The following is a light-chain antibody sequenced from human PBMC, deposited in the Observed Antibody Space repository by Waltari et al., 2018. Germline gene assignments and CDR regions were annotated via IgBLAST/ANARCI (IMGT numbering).Light chain of an antibody. CDR1: NRDVGGYNQ. CDR3: TSFTYRTTLV. V-gene: IGLV2-14*03. J-gene: IGLJ2*01. Sequence: QSALTQPASVSGSPGQSITISCTGTNRDVGGYNQVSWYQYLPGKAPKLLIYDVTKRPSGGSDRFSGSMSGATASLTISGLQAEDEADYYCTSFTYRTTLVFGGGTKLAVL. CDR2: DVT.